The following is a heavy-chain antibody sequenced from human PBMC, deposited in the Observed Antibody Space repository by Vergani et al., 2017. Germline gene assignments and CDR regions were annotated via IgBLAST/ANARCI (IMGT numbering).Heavy chain of an antibody. CDR3: ARGTDSSGYYYYFDY. V-gene: IGHV4-61*02. J-gene: IGHJ4*02. D-gene: IGHD3-22*01. Sequence: QVQLVESGPGLVKPSQTLSLTCTVSGGSISSGSYYWSWIRQPAGKGLEWIGRIYTSGSTYYNPSLKSRVTISVDTSKNQFSLKLSSVTAADTVVYYCARGTDSSGYYYYFDYWGQGTLVTVSS. CDR1: GGSISSGSYY. CDR2: IYTSGST.